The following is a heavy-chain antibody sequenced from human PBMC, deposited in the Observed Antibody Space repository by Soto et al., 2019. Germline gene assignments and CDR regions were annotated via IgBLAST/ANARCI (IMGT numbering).Heavy chain of an antibody. CDR2: IIPIFGTA. V-gene: IGHV1-69*01. Sequence: QVQLVQSGAEVKKPGSSVKVSCKASGGTFSSYAISWVRQAPGQGLEWMGGIIPIFGTANYAQKFQGRVTITADEYTSTGHRELSTLRSEETPVYYCARVNDHYDSSGCYQGWFDPWGQGTLVTGSS. J-gene: IGHJ5*02. D-gene: IGHD3-22*01. CDR1: GGTFSSYA. CDR3: ARVNDHYDSSGCYQGWFDP.